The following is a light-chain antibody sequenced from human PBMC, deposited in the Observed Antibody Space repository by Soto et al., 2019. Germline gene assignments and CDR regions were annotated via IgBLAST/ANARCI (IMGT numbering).Light chain of an antibody. CDR2: DAS. CDR3: QQRSNWPPTWT. Sequence: EIVLTQSPATLSLSPGERATLSCRASQSVSSYLAWYQQKPGQAPRLLIYDASNRATGIPARFSGSGSGTDFTLTISSLEPEAVAVYYCQQRSNWPPTWTFGQGTKVEIK. V-gene: IGKV3-11*01. J-gene: IGKJ1*01. CDR1: QSVSSY.